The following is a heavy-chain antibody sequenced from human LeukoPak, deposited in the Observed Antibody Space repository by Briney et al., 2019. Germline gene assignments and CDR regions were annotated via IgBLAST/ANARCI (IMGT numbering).Heavy chain of an antibody. CDR3: ARGPHYDILTGYNWYFDL. J-gene: IGHJ2*01. D-gene: IGHD3-9*01. CDR1: GGSISSGGYY. CDR2: IYCSGST. V-gene: IGHV4-31*03. Sequence: SQTLSLTCIVSGGSISSGGYYWSWIRQHPGKGLEWIGYIYCSGSTYYNPSLKSRVTISVDTSKNQFSLKLSSVTAADTAVYYCARGPHYDILTGYNWYFDLWGRGTLVTVSS.